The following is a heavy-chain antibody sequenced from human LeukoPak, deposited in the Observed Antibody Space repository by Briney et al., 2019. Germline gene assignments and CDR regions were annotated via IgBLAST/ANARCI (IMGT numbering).Heavy chain of an antibody. J-gene: IGHJ6*02. CDR2: MNPNSGGT. CDR1: VDTFTTYY. D-gene: IGHD4-17*01. V-gene: IGHV1-2*02. Sequence: ASVKVSCKASVDTFTTYYMHGVRQAPGQGLEWRGWMNPNSGGTNYAQKCQGRVTMTRDTSISTAYMELPSLKSDDTAVYYCARDPTTATTFYGMDVWGQGTLVTVSS. CDR3: ARDPTTATTFYGMDV.